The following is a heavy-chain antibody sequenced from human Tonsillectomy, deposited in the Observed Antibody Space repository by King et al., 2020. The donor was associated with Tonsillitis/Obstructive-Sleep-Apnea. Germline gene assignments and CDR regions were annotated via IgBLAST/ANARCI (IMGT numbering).Heavy chain of an antibody. D-gene: IGHD3-22*01. Sequence: QLQESGPGLVKPSETLSLTCTVSGGSISSSSYYWGWIRQPPGKGLEWIGSIYYSGSTYYNQSLKSRVTISEDTAKNQFSLKLSSVTAADTAVYYCAREGYYDSSGYYVPRLFDYWGQGTLVTVSS. CDR3: AREGYYDSSGYYVPRLFDY. CDR2: IYYSGST. J-gene: IGHJ4*02. V-gene: IGHV4-39*02. CDR1: GGSISSSSYY.